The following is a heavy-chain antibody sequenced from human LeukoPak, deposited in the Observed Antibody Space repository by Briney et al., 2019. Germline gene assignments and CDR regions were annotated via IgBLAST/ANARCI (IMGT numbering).Heavy chain of an antibody. CDR2: IIPIFGTA. CDR1: GGTFSSYA. D-gene: IGHD1-7*01. Sequence: SVKVSCKASGGTFSSYAISWVRQAPGQGLEWMGEIIPIFGTANYAQKFQGRVTITADESTSTAYMELSSLRSEDTAVYYCARVGGITGTTFGYWGQGTLVTVSS. J-gene: IGHJ4*02. V-gene: IGHV1-69*13. CDR3: ARVGGITGTTFGY.